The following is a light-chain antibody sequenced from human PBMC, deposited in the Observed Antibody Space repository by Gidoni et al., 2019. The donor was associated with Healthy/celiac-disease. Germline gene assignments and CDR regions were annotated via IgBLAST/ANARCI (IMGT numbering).Light chain of an antibody. J-gene: IGKJ3*01. CDR1: QSVLYSSNNKNY. V-gene: IGKV4-1*01. CDR2: WAS. Sequence: DIVMTQSPDSLAVSLGERATINCKSSQSVLYSSNNKNYLAWYQQKPGQPPKLLIYWASTRESGVPDRFSGSGSGTDFTLTISSLQAEDVAVYYCQQYYSTPLTFGHGTKVD. CDR3: QQYYSTPLT.